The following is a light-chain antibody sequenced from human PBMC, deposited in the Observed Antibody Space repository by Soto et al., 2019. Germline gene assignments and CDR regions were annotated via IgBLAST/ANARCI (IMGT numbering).Light chain of an antibody. CDR1: QDIRNY. CDR2: DAS. V-gene: IGKV1-33*01. J-gene: IGKJ5*01. Sequence: DIQMTQSPSSLSPSVGDRVTITCQASQDIRNYLIWYQQKPGKAPKLLIYDASDLETGVPSRFSGSGSGTGFTFTISSLQPEDFATYYCQQYESLPLTFGQGTRLEIK. CDR3: QQYESLPLT.